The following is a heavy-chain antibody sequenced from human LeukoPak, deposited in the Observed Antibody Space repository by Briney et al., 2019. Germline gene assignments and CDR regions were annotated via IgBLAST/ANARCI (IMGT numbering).Heavy chain of an antibody. CDR2: ISSSSSSI. CDR3: ARVNEIVVVVSAAYDY. V-gene: IGHV3-21*01. J-gene: IGHJ4*02. D-gene: IGHD2-15*01. CDR1: GFAFSFYS. Sequence: GGSLRLSCAASGFAFSFYSMNWVRQAPGKGLEWVSSISSSSSSIYYADSVKGRFTISRDNAKNSLDLQMNSLRAEDTAVYYCARVNEIVVVVSAAYDYWGQGPLVTVSS.